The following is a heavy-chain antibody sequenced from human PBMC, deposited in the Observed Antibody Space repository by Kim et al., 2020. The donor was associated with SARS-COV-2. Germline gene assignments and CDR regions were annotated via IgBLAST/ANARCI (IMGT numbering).Heavy chain of an antibody. Sequence: SLKSRVTISVYTSKNQFSLKLSSVTAADTAVYYCARQAQWFGELNYYFDYWGQGTLVTVSS. D-gene: IGHD3-10*01. V-gene: IGHV4-39*01. CDR3: ARQAQWFGELNYYFDY. J-gene: IGHJ4*02.